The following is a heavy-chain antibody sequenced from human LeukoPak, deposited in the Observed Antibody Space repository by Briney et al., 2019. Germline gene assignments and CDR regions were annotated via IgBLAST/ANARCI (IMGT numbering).Heavy chain of an antibody. CDR1: GGTFSSYA. J-gene: IGHJ4*02. CDR3: ASVIVVVPAAARFDTEYYFNY. D-gene: IGHD2-2*01. V-gene: IGHV1-69*05. Sequence: SVKVSCKASGGTFSSYAISWVRQAPGQGLEWMGGIIPIFGTANYAQKFQGRVTITTDESTSTAYMELSSLRSEDTAVYYCASVIVVVPAAARFDTEYYFNYWGQGTLVTVSS. CDR2: IIPIFGTA.